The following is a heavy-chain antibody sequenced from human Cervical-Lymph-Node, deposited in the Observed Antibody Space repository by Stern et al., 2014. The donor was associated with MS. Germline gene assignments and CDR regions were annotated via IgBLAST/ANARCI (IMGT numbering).Heavy chain of an antibody. V-gene: IGHV1-46*01. J-gene: IGHJ6*02. D-gene: IGHD5/OR15-5a*01. Sequence: QVQLVQSGAQVKKPGASVKVSCKGSGYTFIRYYIHWVRQAPGQGLAWMGIVNANGGSARYAQKCQGRVTMASDTSTSTVSMELSSLRSEDTAVYYCATLYDSSGNYGMEVWGQGTTVIVSS. CDR1: GYTFIRYY. CDR3: ATLYDSSGNYGMEV. CDR2: VNANGGSA.